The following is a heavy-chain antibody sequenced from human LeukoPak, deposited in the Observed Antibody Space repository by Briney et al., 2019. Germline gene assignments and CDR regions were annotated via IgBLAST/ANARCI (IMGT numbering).Heavy chain of an antibody. V-gene: IGHV5-51*01. D-gene: IGHD6-6*01. CDR2: IYPGDSNT. Sequence: GESLKISCKGSGYTFTNSWIAWVRQMPGKGLEWMGIIYPGDSNTRYSPSFQGQVTVSADKSISTAYLQWSSLRASDTAMYYCAKLLGGASRPGFEYWGQGTLVTVSS. J-gene: IGHJ4*02. CDR3: AKLLGGASRPGFEY. CDR1: GYTFTNSW.